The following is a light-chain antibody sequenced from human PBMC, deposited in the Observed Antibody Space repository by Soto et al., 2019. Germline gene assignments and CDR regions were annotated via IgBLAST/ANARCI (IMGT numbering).Light chain of an antibody. Sequence: QSALTQPPSVSGAPGQRATISCTGSSSNIGAGYDIHWYQQLPGTAPKLLIYANTNRPSGVPDRFSGSKSGTSASLAITGFQAEDEADYYCQSYDSSLSGYVFGTGTTVTVL. V-gene: IGLV1-40*01. CDR3: QSYDSSLSGYV. J-gene: IGLJ1*01. CDR1: SSNIGAGYD. CDR2: ANT.